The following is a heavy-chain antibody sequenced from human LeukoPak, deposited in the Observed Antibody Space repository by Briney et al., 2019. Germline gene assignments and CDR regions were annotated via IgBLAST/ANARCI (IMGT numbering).Heavy chain of an antibody. CDR3: ARADYGDYDYGMDV. Sequence: SVKVSCKASGGTFSSYAISWVQQAPGQGLEWMGGIIPIFGTANYAQKFQGRVTITADESTSTAYMELSSLRSEDTAVYYCARADYGDYDYGMDVWGQGTTVTVSS. V-gene: IGHV1-69*13. J-gene: IGHJ6*02. CDR1: GGTFSSYA. CDR2: IIPIFGTA. D-gene: IGHD4-17*01.